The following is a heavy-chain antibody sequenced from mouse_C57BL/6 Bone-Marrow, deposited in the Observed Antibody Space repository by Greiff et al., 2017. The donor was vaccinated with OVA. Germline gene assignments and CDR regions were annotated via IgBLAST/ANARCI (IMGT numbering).Heavy chain of an antibody. CDR1: GYTFTDYY. V-gene: IGHV1-19*01. D-gene: IGHD4-1*01. J-gene: IGHJ3*01. Sequence: VQLKESGPVLVKPGASVKMSCKASGYTFTDYYMNWVKQSHGKSLEWIGVINPYNGGTSYNQKFKGKATLTVDKCSSTAYMELNSLTSEDSAVYYCARSVNWDDRFAYWGQGTLVTVSA. CDR3: ARSVNWDDRFAY. CDR2: INPYNGGT.